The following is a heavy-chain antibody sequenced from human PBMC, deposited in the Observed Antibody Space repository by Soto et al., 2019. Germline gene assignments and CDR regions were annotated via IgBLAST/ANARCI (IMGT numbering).Heavy chain of an antibody. Sequence: PGGSLRLSCAASGFTFSTFGMHWVRQAPGKGLEWVTLISFDGRNKYYAESVKGRFTISRDDSKNTLYLQMSSLRAEDTAVYYCAKDKLSSTDALDIWGQGTMVTVSS. V-gene: IGHV3-30*18. CDR3: AKDKLSSTDALDI. J-gene: IGHJ3*02. CDR2: ISFDGRNK. CDR1: GFTFSTFG. D-gene: IGHD2-2*01.